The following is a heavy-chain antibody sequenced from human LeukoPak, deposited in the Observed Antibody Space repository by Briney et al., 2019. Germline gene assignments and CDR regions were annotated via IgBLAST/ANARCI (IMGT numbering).Heavy chain of an antibody. D-gene: IGHD2-2*01. CDR2: IYHSGST. CDR3: DSVCWFSLPAAAHYFDY. V-gene: IGHV4-38-2*02. Sequence: PSETLSLTCTVSGYSISSGYYWGWIRQPPGKGLKWIGIIYHSGSTYYNPSLKSRVTISVDSSKNQFSLKLSSVFAADTAVYYWDSVCWFSLPAAAHYFDYGAQGTLVTVSS. J-gene: IGHJ4*02. CDR1: GYSISSGYY.